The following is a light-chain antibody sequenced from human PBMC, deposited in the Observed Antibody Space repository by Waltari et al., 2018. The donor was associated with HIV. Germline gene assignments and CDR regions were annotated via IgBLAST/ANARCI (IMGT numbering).Light chain of an antibody. V-gene: IGKV3-15*01. CDR3: QQYGSSAYT. Sequence: EIVMTQSPATLSVFPGERATLSCRASQSVSSNLAWYQQKPGQAPRPLIYGASTRATGIPARFSGSGSGTEFTLTISGLQSEDFAVYYCQQYGSSAYTFGQGTKLEIK. CDR2: GAS. J-gene: IGKJ2*01. CDR1: QSVSSN.